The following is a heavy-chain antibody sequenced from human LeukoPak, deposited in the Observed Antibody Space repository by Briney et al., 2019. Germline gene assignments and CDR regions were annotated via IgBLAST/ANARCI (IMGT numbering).Heavy chain of an antibody. CDR1: GFTFSSYA. Sequence: PGGSLRLSCAASGFTFSSYAMSWVRQAPGKGLEWVSAISGSGGSTYYADSVKGRFTISRDNSKNTLYLQMNSLRAEDTAVYYCARVGREDVLRYFDWLPRYYYYYYYMDVWGKGTTVTISS. CDR3: ARVGREDVLRYFDWLPRYYYYYYYMDV. J-gene: IGHJ6*03. CDR2: ISGSGGST. D-gene: IGHD3-9*01. V-gene: IGHV3-23*01.